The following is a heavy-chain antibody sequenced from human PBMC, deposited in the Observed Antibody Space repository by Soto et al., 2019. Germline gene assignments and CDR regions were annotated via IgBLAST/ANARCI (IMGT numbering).Heavy chain of an antibody. Sequence: WVIQAPGKGLEWVSAISGSGGSTYYADSVKGRFTISRDNSKNTLYLKINSLRAEDTAVYYSAKIAVGAIRPYHWFDAWGQ. CDR2: ISGSGGST. CDR3: AKIAVGAIRPYHWFDA. V-gene: IGHV3-23*01. J-gene: IGHJ5*02. D-gene: IGHD1-26*01.